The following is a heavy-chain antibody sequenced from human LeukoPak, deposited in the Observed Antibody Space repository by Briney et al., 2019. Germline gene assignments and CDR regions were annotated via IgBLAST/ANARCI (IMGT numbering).Heavy chain of an antibody. V-gene: IGHV3-30*02. Sequence: PGGSLRLSCAASGFTFSSYGMHWVRQAPGKGLEWVAFIRYDGSNKYYADSVKGRFTISRDNSKNTLYLQMNSLRAEDTAVYYCAKSLSRRGSGSYYDFDYWGQGTLVTVSS. CDR1: GFTFSSYG. J-gene: IGHJ4*02. CDR3: AKSLSRRGSGSYYDFDY. D-gene: IGHD3-10*01. CDR2: IRYDGSNK.